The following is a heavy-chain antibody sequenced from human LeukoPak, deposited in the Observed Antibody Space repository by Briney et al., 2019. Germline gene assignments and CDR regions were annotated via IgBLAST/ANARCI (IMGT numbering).Heavy chain of an antibody. V-gene: IGHV4-34*01. CDR2: INHSGST. Sequence: PSETLCLTCAAYGGSFSGYYWSWIRQPPGKGLQWIGEINHSGSTNYNPSLKSRVTISVDTSKCQFSLKLSSVTAADTAVYYCARGRGVPMVRGVIRVGYFDHWGQGTLVTVSS. D-gene: IGHD3-10*01. CDR1: GGSFSGYY. CDR3: ARGRGVPMVRGVIRVGYFDH. J-gene: IGHJ4*02.